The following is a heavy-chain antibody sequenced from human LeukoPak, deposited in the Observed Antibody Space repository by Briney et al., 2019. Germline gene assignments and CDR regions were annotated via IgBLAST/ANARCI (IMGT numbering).Heavy chain of an antibody. CDR3: ARQPTGAWQWTFDF. Sequence: GSLRLSCAASGFTFSSYAMSWVRQPPGKGLEWIATIYYSGITFYNPSLKSRVTMSVDTSKNQFSLKLNSVTAADTAVYYCARQPTGAWQWTFDFWGQGTLVTVSS. V-gene: IGHV4-39*01. CDR2: IYYSGIT. D-gene: IGHD6-19*01. CDR1: GFTFSSYA. J-gene: IGHJ4*02.